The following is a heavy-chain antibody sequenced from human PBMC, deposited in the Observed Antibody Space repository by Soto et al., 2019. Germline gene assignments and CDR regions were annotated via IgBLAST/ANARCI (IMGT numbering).Heavy chain of an antibody. CDR3: AKVTTGEMATVFQAFDI. D-gene: IGHD4-4*01. V-gene: IGHV3-23*01. J-gene: IGHJ3*02. CDR1: EFTFSSYA. Sequence: VVSLRLSCVASEFTFSSYAMSWVRQAPGKGLEWVSAINYSGGSTYYADSVKGRFTISRDNSKNTLYLQMNSLRDDDTAVYYCAKVTTGEMATVFQAFDIWGQGTMVTVSS. CDR2: INYSGGST.